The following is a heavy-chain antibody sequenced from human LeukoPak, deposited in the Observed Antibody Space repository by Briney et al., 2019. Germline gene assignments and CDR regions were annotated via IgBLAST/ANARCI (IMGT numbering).Heavy chain of an antibody. CDR1: NGSISSYY. CDR3: ARRANSGFDAFDI. CDR2: IYYSGST. Sequence: LETLSLTCTVSNGSISSYYWSWIRQPPGKGLEWIGYIYYSGSTNYNSSLKSRVTISVDRSRNQFSLKLSSVTAADTAVYYCARRANSGFDAFDIWGQGTMVTVSS. J-gene: IGHJ3*02. D-gene: IGHD3-22*01. V-gene: IGHV4-59*01.